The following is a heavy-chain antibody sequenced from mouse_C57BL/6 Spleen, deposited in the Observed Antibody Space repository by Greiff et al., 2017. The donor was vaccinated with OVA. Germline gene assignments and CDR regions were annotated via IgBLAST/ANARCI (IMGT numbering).Heavy chain of an antibody. V-gene: IGHV2-2*01. CDR3: ARNEEVTAWFAY. D-gene: IGHD2-2*01. Sequence: VKRVESGPGLVQPSQSLSITCTVSGFSLTSYGVHWVRQSPGKGLEWLGVIWSGGSTDYNAAFISRLSISKDNSKSQVFFRMNSLQADDTAIYYCARNEEVTAWFAYWGQGTLVTVSA. CDR1: GFSLTSYG. CDR2: IWSGGST. J-gene: IGHJ3*01.